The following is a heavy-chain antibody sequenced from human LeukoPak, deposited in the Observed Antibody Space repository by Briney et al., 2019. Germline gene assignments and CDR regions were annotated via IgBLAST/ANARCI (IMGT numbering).Heavy chain of an antibody. D-gene: IGHD3-22*01. Sequence: GESLKISCKGSGYSFTSYWIGWVRQMPGKGLEWMGIIYPGDPDTRYSPSFQGQVTISADKSISTAYLQWSSLKASDTAMYYCARHGGYYYDSSGLPDYWGQGTLVTVSS. J-gene: IGHJ4*02. CDR2: IYPGDPDT. CDR1: GYSFTSYW. V-gene: IGHV5-51*01. CDR3: ARHGGYYYDSSGLPDY.